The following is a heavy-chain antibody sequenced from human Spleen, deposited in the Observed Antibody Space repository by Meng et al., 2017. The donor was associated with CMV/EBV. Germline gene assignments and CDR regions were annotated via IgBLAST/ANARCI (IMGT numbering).Heavy chain of an antibody. J-gene: IGHJ4*02. D-gene: IGHD2-2*02. CDR3: ARTSKAGLYCSSTSCYTSGFDY. Sequence: SETLSLTCTVSGGSISSYYWSWIRQPPGKGLEWIGYIYHSGNTNYNPSLKSRVTISVDTSKNQFSLKLSSVTAADTAVYYCARTSKAGLYCSSTSCYTSGFDYWGQGTLVTVSS. V-gene: IGHV4-59*01. CDR1: GGSISSYY. CDR2: IYHSGNT.